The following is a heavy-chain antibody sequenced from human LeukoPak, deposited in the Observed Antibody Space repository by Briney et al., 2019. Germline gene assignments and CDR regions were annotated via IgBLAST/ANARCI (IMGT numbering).Heavy chain of an antibody. CDR2: IYYSGST. V-gene: IGHV4-59*01. D-gene: IGHD6-13*01. Sequence: SETLSLTCTVSGGSISSYYWNWIRQPPGKGLEWIGYIYYSGSTNYNPSLKSRVTMSVDTSKNQFSLKLTSVTAADTAVYYCARDSGERDSSSWHWFGYWGQGTLVTVSS. CDR3: ARDSGERDSSSWHWFGY. CDR1: GGSISSYY. J-gene: IGHJ5*01.